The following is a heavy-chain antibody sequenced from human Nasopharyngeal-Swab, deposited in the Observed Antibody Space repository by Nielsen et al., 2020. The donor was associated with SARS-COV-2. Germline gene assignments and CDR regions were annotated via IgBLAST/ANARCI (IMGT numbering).Heavy chain of an antibody. J-gene: IGHJ4*02. CDR2: IWYDGSNK. V-gene: IGHV3-33*01. CDR3: ATTNYYDSSGYGFDY. D-gene: IGHD3-22*01. Sequence: GESLKISCAASGFTFSSYGMHWVRQAPGKGLEWVAVIWYDGSNKYYADSVKGRFTISRYNSKNTLYLQMNSLRAEDTAVYYCATTNYYDSSGYGFDYWGQGTLVTVSS. CDR1: GFTFSSYG.